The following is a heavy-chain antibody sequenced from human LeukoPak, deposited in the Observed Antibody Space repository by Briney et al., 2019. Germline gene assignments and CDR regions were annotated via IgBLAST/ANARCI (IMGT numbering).Heavy chain of an antibody. V-gene: IGHV4-4*02. D-gene: IGHD2-2*01. CDR2: IYYTGST. J-gene: IGHJ3*02. Sequence: PSGTLSLTCAVSGGSISSSYWWSWVRQPPGKGLEWIGYIYYTGSTNYNPSLKSRATMSVDTSKSQLSLKMTSVTAADTAVYYCARPSIPSAAASALDIWGQGTMVTVSS. CDR1: GGSISSSYW. CDR3: ARPSIPSAAASALDI.